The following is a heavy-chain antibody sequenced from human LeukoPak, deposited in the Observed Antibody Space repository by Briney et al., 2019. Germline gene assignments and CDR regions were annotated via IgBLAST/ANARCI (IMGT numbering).Heavy chain of an antibody. CDR2: ISGSGDST. Sequence: GGSLRLSCAASGFTFSSYAMSWVRQAPGKGLEWVSAISGSGDSTYYGDSVKGRFTISRDNSKNTLYLQMNSLRAEDTAVYYCAKDREALLWFGEISYYFDYWGQGTLVTVSS. CDR3: AKDREALLWFGEISYYFDY. CDR1: GFTFSSYA. D-gene: IGHD3-10*01. V-gene: IGHV3-23*01. J-gene: IGHJ4*02.